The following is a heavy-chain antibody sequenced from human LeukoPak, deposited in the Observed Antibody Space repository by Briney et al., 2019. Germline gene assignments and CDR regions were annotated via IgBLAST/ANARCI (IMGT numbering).Heavy chain of an antibody. V-gene: IGHV4-34*01. D-gene: IGHD6-13*01. Sequence: SETLSLTCAVYGGSFSGYYWSWIRQPPGKGLEWIGEINHSGSTNYNPFLKSRVTISVDTSKNQFSLKLSSVTAADTAVYYCARPGKYSSSWYERNYYYYMDVWGKGTTVTISS. CDR1: GGSFSGYY. CDR2: INHSGST. CDR3: ARPGKYSSSWYERNYYYYMDV. J-gene: IGHJ6*03.